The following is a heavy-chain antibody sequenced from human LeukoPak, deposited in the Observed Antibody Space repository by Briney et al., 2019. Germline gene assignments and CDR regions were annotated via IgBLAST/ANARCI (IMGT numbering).Heavy chain of an antibody. Sequence: PGGSLRLSCAASGFTFYSYWMHWVREAPGAGLVWVSRINIDGSSISYADSVKGRFTISGDNAKNTLYLQMNSLRAEDTAVYYCARQLDAFDIWGQGTMVTVSS. V-gene: IGHV3-74*01. D-gene: IGHD1-1*01. J-gene: IGHJ3*02. CDR1: GFTFYSYW. CDR3: ARQLDAFDI. CDR2: INIDGSSI.